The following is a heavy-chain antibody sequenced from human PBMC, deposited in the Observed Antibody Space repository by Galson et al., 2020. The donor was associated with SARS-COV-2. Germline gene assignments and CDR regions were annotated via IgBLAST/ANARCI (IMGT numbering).Heavy chain of an antibody. D-gene: IGHD3-9*01. Sequence: SETLSLTCTVPGGSISSYYWSWIRQPPGKGLEWIGSIYYTGRTNYNPSLKSRVTISVDTSSNQFSLKLSSVTAADTAIYYCARDGYFAPLDYWGRGTLVTVSS. CDR2: IYYTGRT. CDR3: ARDGYFAPLDY. CDR1: GGSISSYY. J-gene: IGHJ4*02. V-gene: IGHV4-59*01.